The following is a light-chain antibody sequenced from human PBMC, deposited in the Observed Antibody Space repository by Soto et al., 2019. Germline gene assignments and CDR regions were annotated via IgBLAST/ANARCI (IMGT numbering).Light chain of an antibody. CDR3: CSSVGSPNWV. CDR2: EVN. Sequence: QSALTQPASVSGSPGQSIAISCTGTSSDVGSYDRVSWYQHHPGKAPTLMIYEVNKRSSGISDRFSGSKSGNTASLTISGLQAEDEADYYCCSSVGSPNWVFGGGTKLTVL. V-gene: IGLV2-23*02. J-gene: IGLJ3*02. CDR1: SSDVGSYDR.